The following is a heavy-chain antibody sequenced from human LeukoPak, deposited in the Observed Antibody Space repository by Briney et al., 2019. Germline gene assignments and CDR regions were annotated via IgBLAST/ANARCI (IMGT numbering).Heavy chain of an antibody. D-gene: IGHD2-15*01. CDR3: ARDLYCSGGSCYG. Sequence: GGTLRLSCAASGFTFSSYAMRWVRQAPGKGLEWVSTISGSGGTTSYADSVKGRFTISRDNAKNTLYLQMNSLRAEDTAVYYCARDLYCSGGSCYGWGQGTLVTVSS. CDR2: ISGSGGTT. J-gene: IGHJ4*02. CDR1: GFTFSSYA. V-gene: IGHV3-23*01.